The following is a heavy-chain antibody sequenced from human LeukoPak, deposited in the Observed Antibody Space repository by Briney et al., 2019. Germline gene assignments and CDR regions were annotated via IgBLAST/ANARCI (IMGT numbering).Heavy chain of an antibody. V-gene: IGHV3-53*01. J-gene: IGHJ4*02. D-gene: IGHD3-3*01. Sequence: GGSLRLSCAASGFTFSNYWMSWVRQAPGKGLEWVSVIYSGGSTYYADSVKGRFTISRDNSKNTLYLQMNSLRAEDTAVYYCAGTHYDFWSGFYSFDYWGQGTLATVSP. CDR2: IYSGGST. CDR3: AGTHYDFWSGFYSFDY. CDR1: GFTFSNYW.